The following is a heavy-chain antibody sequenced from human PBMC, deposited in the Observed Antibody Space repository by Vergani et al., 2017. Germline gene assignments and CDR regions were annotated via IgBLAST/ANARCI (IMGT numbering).Heavy chain of an antibody. CDR1: GGSITSSSYY. Sequence: QLHLQESGPGLVKPSETLSLTCTVSGGSITSSSYYWGWIRQPPGKGLEWIGNIYHSGGAYYNPSLKGRVTISVDTSKNQFSLKLSSVTAADTAVYYCARGGAGRADYWGQGTLVTVSS. V-gene: IGHV4-39*01. J-gene: IGHJ4*02. CDR2: IYHSGGA. D-gene: IGHD4/OR15-4a*01. CDR3: ARGGAGRADY.